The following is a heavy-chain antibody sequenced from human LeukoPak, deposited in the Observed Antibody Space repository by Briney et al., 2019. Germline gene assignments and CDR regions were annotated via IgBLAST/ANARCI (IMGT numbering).Heavy chain of an antibody. J-gene: IGHJ6*02. D-gene: IGHD2-2*01. Sequence: PGGSLRLSCAASGFTFSSYSMNWVRQTPGKGLEWVSSISSSGTYIYYADSVKGRFTISRDNAKNSPYLQMNSLRAEDTAVYYCARDRYCSSTSCAGMGVWGQGTTVTVSS. CDR1: GFTFSSYS. V-gene: IGHV3-21*01. CDR3: ARDRYCSSTSCAGMGV. CDR2: ISSSGTYI.